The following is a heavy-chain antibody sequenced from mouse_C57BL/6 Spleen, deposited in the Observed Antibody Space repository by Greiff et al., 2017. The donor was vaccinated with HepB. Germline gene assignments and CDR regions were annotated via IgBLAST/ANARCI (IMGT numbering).Heavy chain of an antibody. Sequence: VQLQQSGAELAKPGASVKLSCKASGYTFTSYWMHWAKQRPGQGLEWIGYINPSSGYTKYNQKFKDKDTLTADKSSSTAYMQLSSLTYEDSAVYYCAYYYGSSPFAYLGQGTLVTVSA. CDR3: AYYYGSSPFAY. V-gene: IGHV1-7*01. CDR1: GYTFTSYW. D-gene: IGHD1-1*01. J-gene: IGHJ3*01. CDR2: INPSSGYT.